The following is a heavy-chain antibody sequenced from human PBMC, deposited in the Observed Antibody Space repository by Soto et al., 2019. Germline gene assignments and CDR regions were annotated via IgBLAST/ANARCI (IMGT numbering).Heavy chain of an antibody. D-gene: IGHD4-17*01. CDR1: GGSISSYY. V-gene: IGHV4-59*01. CDR3: AREFSTVTNYGMDV. CDR2: FYYSGST. Sequence: SEILSLTCTVSGGSISSYYWSWIRQPPGKGLEWIGYFYYSGSTNYNPSLKSRVTISVDTSKNQFSLKLSSVTAADTAVYYCAREFSTVTNYGMDVWGQGTTVTVS. J-gene: IGHJ6*02.